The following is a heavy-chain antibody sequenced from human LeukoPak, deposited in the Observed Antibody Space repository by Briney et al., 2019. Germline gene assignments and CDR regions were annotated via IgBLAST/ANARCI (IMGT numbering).Heavy chain of an antibody. CDR3: ARVPGYSRSRGAFDI. V-gene: IGHV4-34*01. Sequence: SETLPLTCAVYGGSFSGYYWSLIRQPPGNGLEWIGEINHSGSTNYNPSLKSRVTISVDTSKNQFSLKLSSVTAADTAVYYCARVPGYSRSRGAFDIWGQGTMVTVSS. CDR1: GGSFSGYY. CDR2: INHSGST. D-gene: IGHD6-13*01. J-gene: IGHJ3*02.